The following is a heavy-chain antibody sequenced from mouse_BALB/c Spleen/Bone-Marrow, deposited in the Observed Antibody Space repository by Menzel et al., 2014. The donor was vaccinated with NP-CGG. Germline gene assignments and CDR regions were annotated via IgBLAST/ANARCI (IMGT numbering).Heavy chain of an antibody. CDR2: ILPGSGST. CDR3: ARAYYVNYDAMDY. D-gene: IGHD2-10*01. J-gene: IGHJ4*01. CDR1: GYTFSSYW. V-gene: IGHV1-9*01. Sequence: QVQLKHSGAELMKPGASMKISCKATGYTFSSYWIEWVKQRPGHGLEWIGEILPGSGSTNYNERFKGKATFTADTSSNTAYMQLGSLTSEDSAVYYCARAYYVNYDAMDYWGQGTSVTVSS.